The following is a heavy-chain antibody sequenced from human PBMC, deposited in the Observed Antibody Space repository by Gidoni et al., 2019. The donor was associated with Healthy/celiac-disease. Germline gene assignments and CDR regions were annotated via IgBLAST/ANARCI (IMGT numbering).Heavy chain of an antibody. CDR3: ARDFAVVTRGDAFDI. Sequence: QVQLVESGGGVVQPGRSMRLSCAASGFTFSSYGMHWVRQAPGKGLEWVAVIWYDGSNKYYADSVKGRFTISRDNSKNTLYLQMNSLRAEYTAVYYCARDFAVVTRGDAFDIWGQGTMVTVSS. CDR1: GFTFSSYG. J-gene: IGHJ3*02. D-gene: IGHD2-21*01. V-gene: IGHV3-33*01. CDR2: IWYDGSNK.